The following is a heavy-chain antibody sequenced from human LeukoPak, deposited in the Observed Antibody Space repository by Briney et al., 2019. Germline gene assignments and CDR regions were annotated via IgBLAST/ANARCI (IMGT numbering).Heavy chain of an antibody. CDR2: IIPIFGTA. J-gene: IGHJ3*01. Sequence: GSSVKVSCKASGGTFSSYAISWVRQAPGQGLEWMGGIIPIFGTANYAQKFQGRVTITADESTSTAYMELSSLRSEDTAVYYCASPRYCSSTSCYRYAFDFWGQGTMVTVSS. CDR1: GGTFSSYA. CDR3: ASPRYCSSTSCYRYAFDF. V-gene: IGHV1-69*01. D-gene: IGHD2-2*02.